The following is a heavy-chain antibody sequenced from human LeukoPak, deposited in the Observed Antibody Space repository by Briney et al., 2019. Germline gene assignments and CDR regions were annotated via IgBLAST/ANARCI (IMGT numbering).Heavy chain of an antibody. V-gene: IGHV1-69*13. D-gene: IGHD3-3*01. CDR3: ARDQGGVTGVFQH. CDR1: GGSFTSYA. Sequence: SVKVSCKASGGSFTSYAINWLRQAPGRGLEWMGRIIPMFRTPNYAQDFQDKVTITADDSTGTVYMELSSLRSEDTAVYYCARDQGGVTGVFQHWGQGSLVIVSS. CDR2: IIPMFRTP. J-gene: IGHJ1*01.